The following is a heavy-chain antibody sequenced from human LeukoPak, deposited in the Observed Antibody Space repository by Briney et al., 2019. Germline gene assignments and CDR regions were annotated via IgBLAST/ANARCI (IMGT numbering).Heavy chain of an antibody. CDR3: ATRIPNSGSYSH. V-gene: IGHV1-46*03. CDR1: GYTFTSYY. Sequence: ASVKVSCKASGYTFTSYYMHWVRQAPGQGLEWMGIINPSGGSTSYAQKFQGRVTKTRDTSTSTVYMELSSLRSEDTAVYYCATRIPNSGSYSHWGQGTLVTVSS. J-gene: IGHJ4*02. CDR2: INPSGGST. D-gene: IGHD1-26*01.